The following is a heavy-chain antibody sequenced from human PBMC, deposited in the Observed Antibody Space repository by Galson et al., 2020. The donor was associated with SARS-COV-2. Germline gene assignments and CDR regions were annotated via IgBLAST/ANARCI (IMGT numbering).Heavy chain of an antibody. D-gene: IGHD2-21*02. J-gene: IGHJ4*02. V-gene: IGHV4-34*01. CDR2: INPSGST. CDR3: AREENFFLVVTATRMCYFDY. Sequence: SETLSLTCAVHDGSSRGYYWSWTPQPPGKGLEWIEEINPSGSTNNNPTLKSRVTISVDTSKNHFSLKLSSVTAADTAGYYCAREENFFLVVTATRMCYFDYWGRGTLATVSS. CDR1: DGSSRGYY.